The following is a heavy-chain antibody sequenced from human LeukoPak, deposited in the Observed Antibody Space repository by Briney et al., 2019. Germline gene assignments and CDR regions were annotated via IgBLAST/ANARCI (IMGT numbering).Heavy chain of an antibody. V-gene: IGHV4-59*01. CDR2: IYYSGST. J-gene: IGHJ3*02. D-gene: IGHD6-19*01. CDR3: ARERYSSGSDAFDI. CDR1: GGSISSYY. Sequence: KPSETLSLTCTVSGGSISSYYWSWIRQPPGKGLEWIGYIYYSGSTNYNPSLKSRVTISVDTSKNQFSLKLSSVTAADTAVYYCARERYSSGSDAFDIWGQGTMVTVSS.